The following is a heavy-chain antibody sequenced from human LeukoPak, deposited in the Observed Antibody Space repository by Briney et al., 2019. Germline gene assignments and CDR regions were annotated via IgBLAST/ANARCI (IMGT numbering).Heavy chain of an antibody. V-gene: IGHV5-51*01. D-gene: IGHD5-18*01. Sequence: GESLKISCKGSGYSFTSYWIGWVRQMPGKGLEWMGIIYPGDSDTRYSPSFQGQVTISADKSISTAYLQWSSLKASDTAMYYCARMKVDTAIGGYYYGMDVWGQGTTVTVSS. J-gene: IGHJ6*02. CDR1: GYSFTSYW. CDR3: ARMKVDTAIGGYYYGMDV. CDR2: IYPGDSDT.